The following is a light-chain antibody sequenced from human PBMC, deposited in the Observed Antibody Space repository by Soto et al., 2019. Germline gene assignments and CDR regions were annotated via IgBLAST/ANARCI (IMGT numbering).Light chain of an antibody. CDR2: AAS. Sequence: AIQMTQSPSSLSASVGDRVTITCRASQGIRHYLGWYQQKPGKAPKLLIYAASSLQSGVPSRFSCSGSGTDFTLNISSLQPEDFATYYCLQDYNYPLTFGGGTKVEIK. J-gene: IGKJ4*01. CDR1: QGIRHY. CDR3: LQDYNYPLT. V-gene: IGKV1-6*01.